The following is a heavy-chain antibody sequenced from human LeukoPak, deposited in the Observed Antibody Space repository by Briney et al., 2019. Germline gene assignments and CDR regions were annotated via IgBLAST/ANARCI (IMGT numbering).Heavy chain of an antibody. CDR2: ISYSGTT. CDR1: GGSINSSSYY. D-gene: IGHD3-10*01. V-gene: IGHV4-39*07. J-gene: IGHJ4*02. Sequence: SETLSLTCTVSGGSINSSSYYWGWIRQPPGKGLEWIGSISYSGTTYYNPSLKSRVTISVDTSKNQFSLKLSSVTAADTAVYYCTRDPRYYYGSGSPYYFDYWGQGILVTVSS. CDR3: TRDPRYYYGSGSPYYFDY.